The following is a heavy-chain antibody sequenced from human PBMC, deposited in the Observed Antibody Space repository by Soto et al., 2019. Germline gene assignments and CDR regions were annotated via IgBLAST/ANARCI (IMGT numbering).Heavy chain of an antibody. D-gene: IGHD2-2*01. CDR3: ASSYCISTSCPPYYGMDV. Sequence: QVQLMQSGAEEKKPGASVKVTCKASGYTFTSYAMHWVRQAPGQRLEWMGWINAGNGNTKYSQKFQGRVTITRDTSASTAYMELRSLRSEDTAVYYCASSYCISTSCPPYYGMDVWGQGTTVTVSS. J-gene: IGHJ6*02. V-gene: IGHV1-3*05. CDR1: GYTFTSYA. CDR2: INAGNGNT.